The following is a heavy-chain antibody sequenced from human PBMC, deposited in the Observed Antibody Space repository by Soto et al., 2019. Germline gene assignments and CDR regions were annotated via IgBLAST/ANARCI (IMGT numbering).Heavy chain of an antibody. D-gene: IGHD3-22*01. CDR2: IIPTFGTA. CDR1: GGTFSSYA. Sequence: QVQLVQSGAEVKKPGSSVKVSCKASGGTFSSYAITWVRQAPGQGLEWMGGIIPTFGTANYAQKFQGRVTITADESTSTAYRELSSLRSEDTAVYYCARDRGPSSGYYPYWFDPWGQGTLVTVSS. V-gene: IGHV1-69*12. J-gene: IGHJ5*02. CDR3: ARDRGPSSGYYPYWFDP.